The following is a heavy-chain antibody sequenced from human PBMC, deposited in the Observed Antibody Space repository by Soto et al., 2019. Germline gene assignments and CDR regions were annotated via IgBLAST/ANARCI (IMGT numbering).Heavy chain of an antibody. Sequence: EVQLLESGGGLVQPGGSLRLSCAASGFTFSSHAMSWVRQAPGKGLEWVSGTSANGGSTYYTDPVKGRFTISRDNAKNTLYLQMNRLRADDKAVYYCAKAISTRRTLLDYWGHGTLVTVSS. CDR1: GFTFSSHA. V-gene: IGHV3-23*01. CDR2: TSANGGST. D-gene: IGHD3-9*01. J-gene: IGHJ4*01. CDR3: AKAISTRRTLLDY.